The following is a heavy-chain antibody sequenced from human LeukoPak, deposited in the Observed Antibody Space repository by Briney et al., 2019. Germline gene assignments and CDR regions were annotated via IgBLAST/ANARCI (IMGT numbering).Heavy chain of an antibody. CDR3: ARGSWYDY. D-gene: IGHD6-13*01. J-gene: IGHJ4*02. CDR2: IYYSGST. Sequence: SETLSLTCTVSGGSISSYYWSWIRQPPGKGLEWIGYIYYSGSTNYNPSLKSRVTISVDTSKNQFSLKLSSVTAADTAVYYCARGSWYDYWGQGTLVTVSS. V-gene: IGHV4-59*08. CDR1: GGSISSYY.